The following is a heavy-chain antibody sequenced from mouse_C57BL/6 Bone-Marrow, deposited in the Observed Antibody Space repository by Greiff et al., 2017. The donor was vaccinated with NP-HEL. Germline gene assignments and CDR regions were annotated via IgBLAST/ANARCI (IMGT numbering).Heavy chain of an antibody. J-gene: IGHJ2*01. CDR2: ISSGSSTI. V-gene: IGHV5-17*01. CDR3: ARNRSFDY. CDR1: GFTFSDYG. Sequence: EVQVVESGGGLVKPGGSLKLSCAASGFTFSDYGMHWVRQAPEKGLEWVAYISSGSSTIYYADTVKGRFTISRDNAKNTLFLQMTSLRSEDTAMYYCARNRSFDYWGQGTTLTVSS.